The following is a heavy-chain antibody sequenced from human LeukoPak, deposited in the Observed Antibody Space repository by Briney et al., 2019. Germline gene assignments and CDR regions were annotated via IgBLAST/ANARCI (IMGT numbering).Heavy chain of an antibody. Sequence: SETLSLTCTVSGGSISSSSYYWGWIRQPPGKGLEWIGSIYYSGSTYYNPSFKSRVTISVDTSKNQFSLKLSSVTAADTAVYYCASGYSYGYFDYWGQGTLVTVSS. V-gene: IGHV4-39*07. CDR3: ASGYSYGYFDY. J-gene: IGHJ4*02. CDR1: GGSISSSSYY. CDR2: IYYSGST. D-gene: IGHD5-18*01.